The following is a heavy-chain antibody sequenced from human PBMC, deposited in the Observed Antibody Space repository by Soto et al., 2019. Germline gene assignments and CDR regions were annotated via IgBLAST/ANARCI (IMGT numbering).Heavy chain of an antibody. CDR1: GGTFSSYA. Sequence: SVKVSCKASGGTFSSYAISWVRQAPGQGLEWMGGIIPIFGTANYAQKFQGRVTITADESTSTAYMELSSLRSEDTAVYYCARKSEAKRPDYYYYGMDVWGQGTTVTVSS. V-gene: IGHV1-69*13. J-gene: IGHJ6*02. CDR2: IIPIFGTA. CDR3: ARKSEAKRPDYYYYGMDV.